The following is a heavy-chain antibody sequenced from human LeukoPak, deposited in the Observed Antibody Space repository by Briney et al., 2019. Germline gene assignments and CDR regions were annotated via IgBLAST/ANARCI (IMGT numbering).Heavy chain of an antibody. V-gene: IGHV3-21*01. Sequence: PGGSLRLSCAAAGFTLSGYTINWVRQAPGEGLEWVSSIDGSSRYIYYADSVRGRFTISRDNAKNPLHLQMNSLRVEDTGVYFCARDMAGRSRPPFDYWGQGTLVTVSS. CDR1: GFTLSGYT. D-gene: IGHD6-19*01. CDR3: ARDMAGRSRPPFDY. J-gene: IGHJ4*02. CDR2: IDGSSRYI.